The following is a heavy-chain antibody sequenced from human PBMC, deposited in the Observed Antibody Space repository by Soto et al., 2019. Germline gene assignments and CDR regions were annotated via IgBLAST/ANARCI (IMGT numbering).Heavy chain of an antibody. Sequence: VQLLESGGGLVQPGGSLRLSCAASGLTFSNYAMSWVRQAPGRGLEWVSTMNDNGDTTYYADSVKGRFTITRDNSKNTLYLQMNSLRAEDTAVYYCAKPSYGSDWYYAFDIWGQGTMVTVSS. V-gene: IGHV3-23*01. D-gene: IGHD6-19*01. CDR2: MNDNGDTT. CDR1: GLTFSNYA. J-gene: IGHJ3*02. CDR3: AKPSYGSDWYYAFDI.